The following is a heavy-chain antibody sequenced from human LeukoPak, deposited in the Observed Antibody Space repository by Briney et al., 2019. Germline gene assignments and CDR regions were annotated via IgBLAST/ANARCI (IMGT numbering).Heavy chain of an antibody. CDR2: ANPNSGGT. Sequence: GASVKVSCKASGYTFTGYYIHWVRQAPGQGLEWMGWANPNSGGTHSAQKSQGRVTMTRDTSISTVYMELSSLRSDDTAIYYCARGPSSGIDYWGQGTLVTVSS. J-gene: IGHJ4*02. CDR1: GYTFTGYY. CDR3: ARGPSSGIDY. D-gene: IGHD3-10*01. V-gene: IGHV1-2*02.